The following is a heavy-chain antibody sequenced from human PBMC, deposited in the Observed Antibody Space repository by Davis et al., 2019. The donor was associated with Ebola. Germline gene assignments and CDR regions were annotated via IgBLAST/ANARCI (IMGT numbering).Heavy chain of an antibody. D-gene: IGHD6-13*01. J-gene: IGHJ2*01. Sequence: GESLKISCAASGFTFSTYWLHWVRQAPGKGLVWVSNINGDGSRTNYADSLKGRFTISRDNAKNMLYLQMNSLRAEDTAVYYCARGSSSWSNWYFDLWGRGTLVTVSS. CDR2: INGDGSRT. V-gene: IGHV3-74*01. CDR1: GFTFSTYW. CDR3: ARGSSSWSNWYFDL.